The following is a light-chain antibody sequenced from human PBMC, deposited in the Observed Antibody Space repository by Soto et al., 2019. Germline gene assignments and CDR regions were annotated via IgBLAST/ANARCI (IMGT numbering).Light chain of an antibody. CDR2: EVN. CDR1: SSDVGFSNF. Sequence: QSVLTQPASVSGSPGQSITISCAGTSSDVGFSNFVFWFQQHPGTAPKLMIYEVNNRPSWVSDRFYGSKSGNTASLTISGLQAEDEAEYYCSSFSSIDPHVFGTGSVVTV. CDR3: SSFSSIDPHV. V-gene: IGLV2-14*01. J-gene: IGLJ1*01.